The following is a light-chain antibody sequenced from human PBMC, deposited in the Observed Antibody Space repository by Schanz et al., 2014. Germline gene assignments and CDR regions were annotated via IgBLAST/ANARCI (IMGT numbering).Light chain of an antibody. J-gene: IGLJ3*02. CDR1: SSNIGAGYD. CDR3: AVWDDSLSAWV. V-gene: IGLV1-40*01. Sequence: QSVLTQPPSVSGAPGQRVTISCTGSSSNIGAGYDVHWYQQLPGTAPKLLIYDNSNRPSGVPDRFSGSKSGTSASLAISGLRSEDEADYYCAVWDDSLSAWVFGGGTKLTVL. CDR2: DNS.